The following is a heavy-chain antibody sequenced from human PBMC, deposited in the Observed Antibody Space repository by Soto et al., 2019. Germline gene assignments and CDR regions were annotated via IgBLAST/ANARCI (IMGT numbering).Heavy chain of an antibody. CDR1: GGSIRSGGYY. V-gene: IGHV4-31*03. J-gene: IGHJ6*02. Sequence: KASETLSLTCTVSGGSIRSGGYYWRWVRQNPRRGLEWIGNIYYSGSTYYNPSLKSRLTISVDTSKNQFSLNLSSVTAADTAVYYCARDRLMATAGTARHYFGLDVWGQGTTVTVSS. CDR3: ARDRLMATAGTARHYFGLDV. CDR2: IYYSGST. D-gene: IGHD5-18*01.